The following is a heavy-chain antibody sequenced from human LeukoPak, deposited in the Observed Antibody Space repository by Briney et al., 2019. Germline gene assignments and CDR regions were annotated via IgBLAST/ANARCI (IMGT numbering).Heavy chain of an antibody. J-gene: IGHJ5*02. V-gene: IGHV4-34*01. D-gene: IGHD3-16*02. CDR1: GGSFSGYY. CDR3: ARGGNDYVWGSYRYYWFDP. Sequence: SETLSLTCAVYGGSFSGYYWSWIRQPPGKGLEWIGEINHSGSTNYNPSLKSRVTLSVDTSKNQFSLKLSSVTAADTAVYYCARGGNDYVWGSYRYYWFDPWGQGTLVTVSS. CDR2: INHSGST.